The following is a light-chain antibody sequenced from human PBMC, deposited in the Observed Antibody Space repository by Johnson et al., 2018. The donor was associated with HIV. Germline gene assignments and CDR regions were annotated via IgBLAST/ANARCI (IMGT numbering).Light chain of an antibody. CDR3: GTWDTSLGAQYV. CDR2: ENN. J-gene: IGLJ1*01. V-gene: IGLV1-51*02. CDR1: SSNIGNNY. Sequence: QPVLTQPPSVSAAPGQKVTISCSGSSSNIGNNYVSWYQQLPGTAPKLLIYENNKRPSGIPDRFSGSKSGTSATLGITGLQTGDEADDYCGTWDTSLGAQYVFGSGTKVTVL.